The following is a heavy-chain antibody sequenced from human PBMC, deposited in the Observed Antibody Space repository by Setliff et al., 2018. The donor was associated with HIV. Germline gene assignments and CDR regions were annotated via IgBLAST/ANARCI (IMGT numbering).Heavy chain of an antibody. D-gene: IGHD3-22*01. CDR2: INNSGST. CDR3: ARSDLDNGSGYFDYYSYYMDV. J-gene: IGHJ6*03. Sequence: LSLTCAVYGGSFSAYYWTWIRQPPGKGLEWIGEINNSGSTNYNPSLKSRVTISVDTSKNQFSLKLRSVTAADTAIYYCARSDLDNGSGYFDYYSYYMDVWGRGTTVTVSS. CDR1: GGSFSAYY. V-gene: IGHV4-34*01.